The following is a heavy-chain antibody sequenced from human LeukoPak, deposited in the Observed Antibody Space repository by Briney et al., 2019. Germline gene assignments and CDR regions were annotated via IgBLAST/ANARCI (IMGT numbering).Heavy chain of an antibody. Sequence: GGSLRLSCAASGFTVSSNYMSWVRQAPGRGLEWVSVIYSGGSTYYADSVKGRFTISRDNSKNTLYLQMNSLRAEDTAVYYCARNLYSSSGYWGQGTLVTVSS. CDR1: GFTVSSNY. V-gene: IGHV3-53*01. CDR2: IYSGGST. CDR3: ARNLYSSSGY. J-gene: IGHJ4*02. D-gene: IGHD6-19*01.